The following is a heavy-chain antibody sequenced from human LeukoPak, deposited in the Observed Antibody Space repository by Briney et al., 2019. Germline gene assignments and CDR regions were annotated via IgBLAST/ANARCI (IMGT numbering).Heavy chain of an antibody. Sequence: GGSLRLSCAASGFTFSSYSMNWVRQAPGKGLEWVSYISSSSSTIYYADSVKGRFTISRDNSKNTLYLQMNSLRAEDTAVYYCAKDRSPNLVGATNYWGQGTLVTVSS. CDR3: AKDRSPNLVGATNY. V-gene: IGHV3-48*01. CDR1: GFTFSSYS. CDR2: ISSSSSTI. D-gene: IGHD1-26*01. J-gene: IGHJ4*02.